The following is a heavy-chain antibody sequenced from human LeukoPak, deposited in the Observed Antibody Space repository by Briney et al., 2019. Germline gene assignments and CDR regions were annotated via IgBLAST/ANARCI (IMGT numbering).Heavy chain of an antibody. CDR1: GGSISSGDYY. V-gene: IGHV4-30-4*02. J-gene: IGHJ3*02. CDR3: ARENLMVRGNAFDI. Sequence: SETLSLTCTVSGGSISSGDYYWSWIRQPPGKGLEWIGYIYYSGSTYYNPSLKSRVTISVNTSKNQFSLKLSSVTAADTAVYYCARENLMVRGNAFDIWGQGTMVTVSS. CDR2: IYYSGST. D-gene: IGHD3-10*01.